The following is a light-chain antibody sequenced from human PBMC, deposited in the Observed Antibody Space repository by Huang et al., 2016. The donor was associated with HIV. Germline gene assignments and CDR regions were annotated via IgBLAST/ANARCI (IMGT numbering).Light chain of an antibody. CDR2: EAS. V-gene: IGKV3-11*01. J-gene: IGKJ2*01. Sequence: IVLTQSPATLSLSPGESATLSCSASQSVSTYLAWYQQKPGQAPRLLIYEASNRSTGIPARFSGSGSGTDFTLTISSLDPEDFAIYYCQQRSSWYTFGQGTKLEIK. CDR1: QSVSTY. CDR3: QQRSSWYT.